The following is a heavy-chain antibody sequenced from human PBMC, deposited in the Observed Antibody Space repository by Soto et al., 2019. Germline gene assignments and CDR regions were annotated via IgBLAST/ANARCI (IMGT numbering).Heavy chain of an antibody. J-gene: IGHJ6*03. CDR3: VRATPMLRPRPDYNYYMDV. V-gene: IGHV1-2*02. D-gene: IGHD2-15*01. Sequence: QVQLVQSGAEVKKPGASVKVSCKASGYTFIGYYIHWVRQAPGQGPEWVGWINPNAGGTNPAQKYQARPTLTKDTSTSTDYMIQAAVTSDDAAVYHCVRATPMLRPRPDYNYYMDVWGTGTPVTVSS. CDR2: INPNAGGT. CDR1: GYTFIGYY.